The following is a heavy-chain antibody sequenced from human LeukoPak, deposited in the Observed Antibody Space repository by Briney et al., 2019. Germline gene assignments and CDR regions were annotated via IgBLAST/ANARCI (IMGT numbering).Heavy chain of an antibody. D-gene: IGHD6-13*01. CDR2: IKQDGSES. V-gene: IGHV3-7*01. Sequence: PGGSLRLSCAVSGFSFNNHWMSWVRQAAGKRLEWVANIKQDGSESYYVGSVKGRFTISRDNAKNSLYLQMDSLRGEDTAVHYCATGQGSRWDNWGLGTLVTVSS. CDR1: GFSFNNHW. CDR3: ATGQGSRWDN. J-gene: IGHJ4*02.